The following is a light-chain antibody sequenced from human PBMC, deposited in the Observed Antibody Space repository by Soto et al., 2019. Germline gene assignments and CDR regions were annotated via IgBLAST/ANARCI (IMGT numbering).Light chain of an antibody. CDR1: QSISSW. J-gene: IGKJ4*01. V-gene: IGKV1-5*01. CDR2: DAS. CDR3: QQYNSYSLPT. Sequence: DLQMTQSPAPLSASLGDRVTLTCGASQSISSWLAWYQQKPGEAPKLLIYDASSLESGVPSRFSGSGSGTEFTLTISSLQPDDFATYYCQQYNSYSLPTFGGGTKVDI.